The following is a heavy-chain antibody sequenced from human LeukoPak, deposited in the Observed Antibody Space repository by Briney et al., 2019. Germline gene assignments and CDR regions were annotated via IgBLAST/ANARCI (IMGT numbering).Heavy chain of an antibody. CDR3: ARAYSNSPFDY. J-gene: IGHJ4*02. V-gene: IGHV4-34*01. CDR2: INHSGST. CDR1: GGSFSGYY. D-gene: IGHD4-11*01. Sequence: PSETLSLTCAVYGGSFSGYYWSWIRQPPGKGLEWIGEINHSGSTNYNPSLKSRVTISVDTSRNQFSLKLSSVTAADTAVYYCARAYSNSPFDYWGQGTLVTVSS.